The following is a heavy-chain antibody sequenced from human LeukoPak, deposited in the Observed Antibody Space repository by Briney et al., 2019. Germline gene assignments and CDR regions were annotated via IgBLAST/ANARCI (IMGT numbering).Heavy chain of an antibody. V-gene: IGHV3-15*05. CDR3: TTGIDYGGGY. Sequence: GGSLRLSCAASGFTFNNHWMSWVRQAPGKGLEWVGRIKNKDEGEKTDYAAPVKGRFTISRDDSKATLFLQMNSLKMEDTAIYYCTTGIDYGGGYWGQGTLVSVSS. J-gene: IGHJ4*02. CDR2: IKNKDEGEKT. CDR1: GFTFNNHW. D-gene: IGHD3-16*01.